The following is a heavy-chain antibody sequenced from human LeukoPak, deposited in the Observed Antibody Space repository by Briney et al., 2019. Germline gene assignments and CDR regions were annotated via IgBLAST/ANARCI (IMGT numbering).Heavy chain of an antibody. V-gene: IGHV1-3*01. J-gene: IGHJ6*02. CDR1: GYTFTSYA. CDR3: AAPIEDYYYYGMDV. Sequence: GASVKVSCTASGYTFTSYAMHWVRQAPGQRLEWMGWINAGNGNTKYSQKFQGRVTITRDTSASTAYMELRSLRSDDTAVYYCAAPIEDYYYYGMDVWGQGTTVTVSS. CDR2: INAGNGNT.